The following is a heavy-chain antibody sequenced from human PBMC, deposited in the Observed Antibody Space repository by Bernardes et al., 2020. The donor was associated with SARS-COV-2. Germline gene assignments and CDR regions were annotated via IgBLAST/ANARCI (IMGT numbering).Heavy chain of an antibody. CDR3: AASSVMLKDNWFDP. Sequence: ASVKVSCMVSGYTLTELSMHWVRQAPGKGLEWMGGFDPEDGETIYAQKFQGRVTMTEDTSTDTAYMELSSLRSEDTAVYYCAASSVMLKDNWFDPWGQGTLVTVSS. D-gene: IGHD2-8*01. CDR2: FDPEDGET. CDR1: GYTLTELS. V-gene: IGHV1-24*01. J-gene: IGHJ5*02.